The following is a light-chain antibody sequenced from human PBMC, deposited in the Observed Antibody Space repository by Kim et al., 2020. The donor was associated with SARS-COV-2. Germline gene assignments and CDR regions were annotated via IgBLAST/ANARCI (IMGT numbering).Light chain of an antibody. CDR1: QSISSS. CDR2: ATT. J-gene: IGKJ4*01. Sequence: GASTALSGRASQSISSSLDWYQQEPGQPPRLLSYATTNRATGNPARCSGSGTGTDFTLTISNLEPEDFAVYYCQQRSNWPLTFGGGTKVEIK. V-gene: IGKV3-11*01. CDR3: QQRSNWPLT.